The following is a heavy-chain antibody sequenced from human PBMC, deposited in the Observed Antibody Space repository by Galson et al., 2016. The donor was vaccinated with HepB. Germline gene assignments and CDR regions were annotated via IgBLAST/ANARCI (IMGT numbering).Heavy chain of an antibody. CDR2: ISYDGSHK. D-gene: IGHD5-24*01. V-gene: IGHV3-30-3*01. CDR3: ARPRRWPQYYYGLDV. CDR1: GCTFSTYA. Sequence: SLRLSCAASGCTFSTYAMHWVRQAPGKGLEWVAVISYDGSHKHYRDSVKGRFTISRDNSKNTLYLQMNSLRREDTAVYYCARPRRWPQYYYGLDVWGQGTTVTVSS. J-gene: IGHJ6*02.